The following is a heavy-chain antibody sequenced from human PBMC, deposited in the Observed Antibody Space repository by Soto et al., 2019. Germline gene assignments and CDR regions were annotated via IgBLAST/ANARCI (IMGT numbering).Heavy chain of an antibody. D-gene: IGHD5-12*01. Sequence: QMQLVQSGPEVKKPGTSVKVSCKASGLTFTSSAVQWVRQARGQRLEWIGWIVVGSGNTNYAQKFQERVTITRDMSTSTAYMELSSLRSDDTAVYYWAAAIRRGSADYWGQGNLVTVSS. CDR2: IVVGSGNT. CDR1: GLTFTSSA. J-gene: IGHJ4*02. V-gene: IGHV1-58*01. CDR3: AAAIRRGSADY.